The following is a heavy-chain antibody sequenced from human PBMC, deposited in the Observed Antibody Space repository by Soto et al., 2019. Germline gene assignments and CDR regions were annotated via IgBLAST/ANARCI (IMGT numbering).Heavy chain of an antibody. CDR3: ARNYYYGSGSPRPIPYYYYGMDV. D-gene: IGHD3-10*01. V-gene: IGHV4-30-2*01. CDR2: IYHSGST. Sequence: SETLSLTCAVSGGSISSGGYSWSWIRQPPGKGLEWIGYIYHSGSTYYNPSLKSRVTISVDTSKNQFSLKVTSVTAADTAVYYCARNYYYGSGSPRPIPYYYYGMDVWGQGTTVTVSS. J-gene: IGHJ6*02. CDR1: GGSISSGGYS.